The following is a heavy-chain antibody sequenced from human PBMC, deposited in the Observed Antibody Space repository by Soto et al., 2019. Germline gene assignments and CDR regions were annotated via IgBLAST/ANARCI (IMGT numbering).Heavy chain of an antibody. D-gene: IGHD3-22*01. CDR1: GGTFSSYA. J-gene: IGHJ4*02. V-gene: IGHV1-69*13. CDR2: IIPVFQTA. CDR3: ARGGSGYTWFNEF. Sequence: SVKVSCKASGGTFSSYAISWVRQAPGQGLEWMGGIIPVFQTAYYTQRFQGRVTITADESTNTAYMELSSLRSEDTAIYYCARGGSGYTWFNEFWGQGTLVTVSS.